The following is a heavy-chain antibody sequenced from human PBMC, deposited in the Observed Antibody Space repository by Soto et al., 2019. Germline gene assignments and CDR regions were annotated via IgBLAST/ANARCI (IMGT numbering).Heavy chain of an antibody. CDR1: GGTFSSYA. J-gene: IGHJ4*02. V-gene: IGHV1-69*12. D-gene: IGHD3-22*01. Sequence: QVQLVQSGAVVKKPGSSVKVSCKTSGGTFSSYAISWVRQAPGQGLEWMGGSIPMFGTANYAPKFQGRVTLTADESTSIAYIELSRLLSEDTAVYYCARSRTNYYVSRVYYYSAFDYWGQGTLVSVSS. CDR3: ARSRTNYYVSRVYYYSAFDY. CDR2: SIPMFGTA.